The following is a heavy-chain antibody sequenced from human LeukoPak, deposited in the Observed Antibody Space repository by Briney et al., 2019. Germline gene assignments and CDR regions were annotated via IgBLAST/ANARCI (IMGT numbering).Heavy chain of an antibody. CDR3: ARDHQFWSGYYYYYYMDV. V-gene: IGHV1-18*01. CDR2: ISPYNGNT. Sequence: ASVKVSCKASGYTFTNYGISWVRQAPGQGLEWMGWISPYNGNTNYAQKLQGRVTMTTDTSTTTAYMELRSLRSDDTAVYYCARDHQFWSGYYYYYYMDVWGKGTTVTVSS. J-gene: IGHJ6*03. D-gene: IGHD3-3*01. CDR1: GYTFTNYG.